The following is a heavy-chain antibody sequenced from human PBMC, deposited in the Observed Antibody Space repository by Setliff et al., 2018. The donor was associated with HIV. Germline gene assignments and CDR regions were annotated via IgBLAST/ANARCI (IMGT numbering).Heavy chain of an antibody. CDR3: ARFYGSYDVGGFDI. D-gene: IGHD3-16*01. Sequence: GESLKISCKGSGYSFITYWIGWVRQRPGKGLEWMGIMNPDGSNTRYSSSFQGQVTISVDESISTAYLQWSSLKASDTAFYYCARFYGSYDVGGFDIWGQGTKVTV. CDR2: MNPDGSNT. V-gene: IGHV5-51*01. CDR1: GYSFITYW. J-gene: IGHJ3*02.